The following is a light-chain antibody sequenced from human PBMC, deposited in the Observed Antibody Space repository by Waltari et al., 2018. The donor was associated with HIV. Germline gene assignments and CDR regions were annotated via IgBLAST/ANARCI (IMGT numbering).Light chain of an antibody. V-gene: IGLV1-40*01. CDR3: QSYDSSLSASV. CDR1: DSNVGTHD. J-gene: IGLJ2*01. CDR2: NNN. Sequence: QSVLTQPPSVSGAPGQRVTLSCTGSDSNVGTHDVPWYQQPPGASPQLLMYNNNNRPSGVPDRCSASKSGTSASLAITGLQAEDETDYYCQSYDSSLSASVFGGGTKLTVL.